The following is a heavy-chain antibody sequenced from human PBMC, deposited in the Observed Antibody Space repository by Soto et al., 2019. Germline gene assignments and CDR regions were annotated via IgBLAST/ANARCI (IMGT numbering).Heavy chain of an antibody. J-gene: IGHJ4*02. V-gene: IGHV1-2*02. Sequence: ASVQVSCKASGYTFTGYDMHWVRQAPGQGLEWMGWINPNSGGTNYAQKFQGRVTMTRDTSISTAYMELSRLRSDDTAVYYCARDPDGYFNFGYWAQGTLVTVSS. CDR1: GYTFTGYD. D-gene: IGHD5-18*01. CDR3: ARDPDGYFNFGY. CDR2: INPNSGGT.